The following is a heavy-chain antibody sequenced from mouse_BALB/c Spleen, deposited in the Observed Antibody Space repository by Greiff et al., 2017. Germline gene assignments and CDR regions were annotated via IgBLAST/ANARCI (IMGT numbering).Heavy chain of an antibody. J-gene: IGHJ1*01. CDR3: ARNGNYGNFDV. D-gene: IGHD2-1*01. CDR1: GFSFTGYG. CDR2: IWGYGST. V-gene: IGHV2-6-7*01. Sequence: VQLVESGPGLVAPSQTLSITCTVSGFSFTGYGVNWVRQPQGKGLEWLGNIWGYGSTDCYTDLIYRMSISNENTKCKVVLKMNNMQTDDTARDYCARNGNYGNFDVWGAGTTVTVSA.